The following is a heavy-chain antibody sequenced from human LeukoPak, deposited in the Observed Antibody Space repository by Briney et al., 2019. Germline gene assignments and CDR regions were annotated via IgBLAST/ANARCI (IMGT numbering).Heavy chain of an antibody. CDR2: IYHSGST. CDR3: AGCRITGTRPFDY. CDR1: GYSIGSGYY. Sequence: SETLSLTCTVSGYSIGSGYYWGGIRPPPGKGLEWIGSIYHSGSTYYNPSLKSRVTISVDTSKNQFSLKLSSVTAADTAVYYCAGCRITGTRPFDYWGQGTLVTVSS. D-gene: IGHD1-7*01. J-gene: IGHJ4*02. V-gene: IGHV4-38-2*02.